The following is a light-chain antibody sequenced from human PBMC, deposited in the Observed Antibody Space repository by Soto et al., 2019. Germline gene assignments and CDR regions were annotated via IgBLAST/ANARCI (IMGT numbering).Light chain of an antibody. V-gene: IGLV2-14*01. J-gene: IGLJ3*02. CDR3: SSYTSSSTLV. Sequence: QSVLTQPASVSGSPGQSITISCAGTMRDVGAYNLVSWYQQHPGKAPKLMIYEVSNRPSGVSNRFSGSKSGNTASLTISGLQVEDEADYYCSSYTSSSTLVFGGGTKLTVL. CDR2: EVS. CDR1: MRDVGAYNL.